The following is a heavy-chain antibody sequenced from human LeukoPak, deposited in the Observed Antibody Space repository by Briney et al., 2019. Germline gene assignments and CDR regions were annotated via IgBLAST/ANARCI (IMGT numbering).Heavy chain of an antibody. Sequence: ASVKVSCKASGYTFTGHYMHWVRQAPGQGLEWMGWINPNSGGTNYAQKFQGRVTMTRDTSISTAYMELSRLRSDDTAVYYCARPYYYDSSGYYPSAYAFDIWGQGTMVTVSS. CDR1: GYTFTGHY. V-gene: IGHV1-2*02. CDR3: ARPYYYDSSGYYPSAYAFDI. CDR2: INPNSGGT. J-gene: IGHJ3*02. D-gene: IGHD3-22*01.